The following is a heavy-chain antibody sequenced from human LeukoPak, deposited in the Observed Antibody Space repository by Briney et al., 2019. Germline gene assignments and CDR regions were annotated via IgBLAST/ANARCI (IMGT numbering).Heavy chain of an antibody. Sequence: SETLSVTCTVSGGSISGDYWSWIRQPPGKGLEWIGYIYYSGSTNYSPSLKSRVTISVDTSKNQFSLKLSSVTAADTAVYYCVRDRDPSADWGQRILVTVSS. J-gene: IGHJ4*02. CDR1: GGSISGDY. CDR2: IYYSGST. CDR3: VRDRDPSAD. D-gene: IGHD4/OR15-4a*01. V-gene: IGHV4-59*01.